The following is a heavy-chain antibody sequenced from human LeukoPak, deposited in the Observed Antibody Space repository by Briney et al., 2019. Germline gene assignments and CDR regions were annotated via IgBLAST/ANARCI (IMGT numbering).Heavy chain of an antibody. CDR3: AKVGWPPHDNDY. CDR2: ISGSGGST. CDR1: GFTFSTYP. J-gene: IGHJ4*02. V-gene: IGHV3-23*01. D-gene: IGHD3-22*01. Sequence: PGGSLRLSCAASGFTFSTYPMSWVRQAPGKGLEWVSAISGSGGSTYYADSVKGRFTISRDNSKNTLYLQMNSLRAEDTAVYYCAKVGWPPHDNDYWGQGTLVTVSS.